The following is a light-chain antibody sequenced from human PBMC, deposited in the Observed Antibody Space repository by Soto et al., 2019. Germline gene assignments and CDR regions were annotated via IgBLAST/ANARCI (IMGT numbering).Light chain of an antibody. CDR1: SSNIGNNY. CDR2: DNY. V-gene: IGLV1-51*01. CDR3: GTWDTSLRVFYV. J-gene: IGLJ1*01. Sequence: QSVLTQPPSVSAAPGQNVTISCSGTSSNIGNNYVSWCQHLPGTAPRILIYDNYKRPSGIPDRFSGFKSGTSATLGITGLQTGDEADYYCGTWDTSLRVFYVFGSGTKLTVL.